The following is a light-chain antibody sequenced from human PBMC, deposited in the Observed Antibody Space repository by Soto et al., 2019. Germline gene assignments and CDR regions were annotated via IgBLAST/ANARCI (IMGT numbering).Light chain of an antibody. CDR3: QQRSNWPPIT. J-gene: IGKJ5*01. Sequence: EVVLTQSPATLSLSPGERATLSCRASQSVSNYLDWFQQKPGQAPRLLIYDASNRATGIPARFSGSGSGTDFTLTISSLEPEDFAVYYCQQRSNWPPITFGQGTRVEIK. CDR2: DAS. V-gene: IGKV3-11*01. CDR1: QSVSNY.